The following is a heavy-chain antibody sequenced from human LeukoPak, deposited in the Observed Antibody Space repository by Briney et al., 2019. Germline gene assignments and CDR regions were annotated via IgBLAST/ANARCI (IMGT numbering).Heavy chain of an antibody. D-gene: IGHD2-8*01. CDR1: GITFNSYS. J-gene: IGHJ4*02. CDR2: ISGSSSYI. V-gene: IGHV3-21*01. Sequence: NPGGSLRLSCAASGITFNSYSMNWVRQAPGKGLEWVSSISGSSSYIYYAGSVKGRFTISRDNAKNSLYLQMNSLRAEDTAIYYCARELRAGYCTNGVCHTPFDYWGQGIVVTVSS. CDR3: ARELRAGYCTNGVCHTPFDY.